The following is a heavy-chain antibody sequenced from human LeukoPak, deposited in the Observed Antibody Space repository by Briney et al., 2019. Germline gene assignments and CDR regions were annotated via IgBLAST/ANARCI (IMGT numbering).Heavy chain of an antibody. CDR1: GLTFSAYG. D-gene: IGHD3-22*01. V-gene: IGHV3-30*18. CDR2: ILNDGTRK. Sequence: PGRSLRLSCAASGLTFSAYGMHWVRQAPGKGGEWVAVILNDGTRKYYAESVKRRFTISRDNSNNTLYLQMNSLRVEVTAVYYCAKDLDSSGYSYWGQGTLVSVSS. J-gene: IGHJ4*02. CDR3: AKDLDSSGYSY.